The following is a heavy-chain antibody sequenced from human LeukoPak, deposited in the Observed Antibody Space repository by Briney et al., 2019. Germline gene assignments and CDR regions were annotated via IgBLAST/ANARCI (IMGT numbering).Heavy chain of an antibody. D-gene: IGHD3-16*01. CDR1: GYSFTTYW. CDR2: IYPGDSDT. V-gene: IGHV5-51*01. Sequence: GASLQISCKGSGYSFTTYWIGWVRQLPGKGLEWMGIIYPGDSDTRYSPSFQGQVTISADKSISTAYLQWSSLKASDTAMYYCARPPLRGSPEEGIDYWGQGTLVTVSS. J-gene: IGHJ4*02. CDR3: ARPPLRGSPEEGIDY.